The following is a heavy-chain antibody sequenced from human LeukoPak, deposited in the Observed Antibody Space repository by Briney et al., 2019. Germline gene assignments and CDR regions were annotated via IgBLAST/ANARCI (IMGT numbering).Heavy chain of an antibody. Sequence: SQTLSLTCTVSGGSMSSGDYYWSWIRQHPGKGLEWIGYINYSGSTYYNPSLKSRVTISVDTSKNQFSLKLSSVTAADTAVYYCARTTPAKYYDILTGHTGFDYWGQGTLVTVSS. D-gene: IGHD3-9*01. J-gene: IGHJ4*02. CDR2: INYSGST. CDR3: ARTTPAKYYDILTGHTGFDY. V-gene: IGHV4-31*03. CDR1: GGSMSSGDYY.